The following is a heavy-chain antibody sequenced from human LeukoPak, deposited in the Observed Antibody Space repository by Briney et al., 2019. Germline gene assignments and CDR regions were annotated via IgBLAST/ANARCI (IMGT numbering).Heavy chain of an antibody. CDR2: IYYSGST. CDR3: ARPNSNRIAAAGTDYYYGMDV. J-gene: IGHJ6*02. D-gene: IGHD6-13*01. Sequence: ALETLPLTCTVSGGSISSSSYYWGWIRQPPGQGLEWIGSIYYSGSTYYNPSLKSRVTISVDKSKNQFSLKLSSVTAADTAVYYCARPNSNRIAAAGTDYYYGMDVWGQGTTVTVSS. V-gene: IGHV4-39*07. CDR1: GGSISSSSYY.